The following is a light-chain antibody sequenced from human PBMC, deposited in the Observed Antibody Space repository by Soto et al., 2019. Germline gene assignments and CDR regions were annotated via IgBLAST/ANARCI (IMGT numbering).Light chain of an antibody. CDR3: SSYTSDGTLV. J-gene: IGLJ1*01. Sequence: QSALTQPASVSGSPGQSITISCTGTSGDIGGYNYVSWYQQHPSKAPKLLISEVTNRRSGVSNRFSGSKSGNTASLTISGLQAEDEADYYCSSYTSDGTLVFGTGIKLTVL. CDR2: EVT. V-gene: IGLV2-14*01. CDR1: SGDIGGYNY.